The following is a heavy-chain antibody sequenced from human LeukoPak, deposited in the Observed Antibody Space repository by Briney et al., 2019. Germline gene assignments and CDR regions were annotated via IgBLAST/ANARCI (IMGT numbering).Heavy chain of an antibody. CDR1: GDSVSSKNAA. CDR3: ARLTWELRSFDY. Sequence: SQTLSLTCAISGDSVSSKNAAWNWIRLSPSRGLEWLGRTYYGSKWNNDYAVSVKSRITINPDTSENHFSLQLNSVTPEDTSVYYCARLTWELRSFDYWGQGTLVTVSS. D-gene: IGHD7-27*01. J-gene: IGHJ4*02. CDR2: TYYGSKWNN. V-gene: IGHV6-1*01.